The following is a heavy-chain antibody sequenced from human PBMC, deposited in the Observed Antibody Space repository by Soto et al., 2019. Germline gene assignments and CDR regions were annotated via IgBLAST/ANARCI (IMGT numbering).Heavy chain of an antibody. D-gene: IGHD3-22*01. J-gene: IGHJ4*02. CDR1: KYTFTNYA. CDR3: ARGERYYYDSSGYFGXDY. V-gene: IGHV1-3*01. CDR2: INAGNGHT. Sequence: ASVKVSCKASKYTFTNYAIHWVRQAPGQRLEWMGWINAGNGHTKYSQKFQARVTITRDTSASTAYMELSSLRSEDTAVYYCARGERYYYDSSGYFGXDYWGQGTLVTVSS.